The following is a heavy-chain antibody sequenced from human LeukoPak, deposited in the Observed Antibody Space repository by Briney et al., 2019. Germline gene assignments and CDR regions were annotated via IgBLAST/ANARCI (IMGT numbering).Heavy chain of an antibody. J-gene: IGHJ4*02. CDR1: GFTFSSYS. CDR3: ARGVYCSSTSCPLD. V-gene: IGHV3-21*01. Sequence: GGSLRLSCAASGFTFSSYSMNWVRQAPGKGLEWVSSISSSSSYIYYADSVKGRFTISRDNAKNSLYLQMNSLRAEDTAVYYCARGVYCSSTSCPLDWGQGALVTVSS. D-gene: IGHD2-2*01. CDR2: ISSSSSYI.